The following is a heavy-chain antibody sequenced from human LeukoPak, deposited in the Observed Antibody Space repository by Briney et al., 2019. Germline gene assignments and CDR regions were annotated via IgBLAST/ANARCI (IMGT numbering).Heavy chain of an antibody. CDR1: VYTFTSCD. Sequence: GASVKVPCKASVYTFTSCDINWVRQATGQGLEWMGWMNPNSGNTGYGQSFQGRITMTRDISIGTAYMELSNLTSEDTAIYYCTRGSSGRRDNWGQGTLVTVSA. V-gene: IGHV1-8*01. D-gene: IGHD6-19*01. CDR2: MNPNSGNT. CDR3: TRGSSGRRDN. J-gene: IGHJ4*02.